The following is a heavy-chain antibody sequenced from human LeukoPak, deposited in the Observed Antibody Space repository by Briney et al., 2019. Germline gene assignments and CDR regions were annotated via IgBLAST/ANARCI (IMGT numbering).Heavy chain of an antibody. V-gene: IGHV4-30-2*01. D-gene: IGHD3-22*01. CDR1: GDSISSGDYS. CDR2: IFHSGNS. J-gene: IGHJ3*02. CDR3: PRGLTMIDAFDI. Sequence: SETLSLTCAVSGDSISSGDYSWSWLRQPPGKGLEWIGYIFHSGNSYYNPSLKSRVTISVDTSKNQFSLKLSSVTAADTAVYYCPRGLTMIDAFDIWGQGTMVTVSS.